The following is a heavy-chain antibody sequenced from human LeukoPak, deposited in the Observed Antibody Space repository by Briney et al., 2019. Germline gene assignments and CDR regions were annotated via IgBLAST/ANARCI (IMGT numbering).Heavy chain of an antibody. Sequence: SGPALVKPTQTLTLTCTFSGFSLSTSGMRVSWIRQPPGKALEWLARINWDDDKFYSTSLKTRLTISKDTSKNQVVLTMTNMDPVDTATYYCARMGCSSTSCYGGDYWGQGTLVTVSS. V-gene: IGHV2-70*04. CDR1: GFSLSTSGMR. D-gene: IGHD2-2*01. CDR2: INWDDDK. CDR3: ARMGCSSTSCYGGDY. J-gene: IGHJ4*02.